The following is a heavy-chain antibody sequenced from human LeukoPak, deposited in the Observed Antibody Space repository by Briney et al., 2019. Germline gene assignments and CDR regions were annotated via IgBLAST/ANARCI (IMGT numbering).Heavy chain of an antibody. CDR2: INTSKGNT. CDR3: AREYGTENDY. J-gene: IGHJ4*02. Sequence: GASVKVSCKASGYTFTNYGVHWVRQAPGQGLEWMAWINTSKGNTEYAQEFQGRVTLTTDTSTSTAYMELRSLRSDDTAVYYCAREYGTENDYWGQGTLVTVSS. V-gene: IGHV1-18*01. CDR1: GYTFTNYG. D-gene: IGHD1-26*01.